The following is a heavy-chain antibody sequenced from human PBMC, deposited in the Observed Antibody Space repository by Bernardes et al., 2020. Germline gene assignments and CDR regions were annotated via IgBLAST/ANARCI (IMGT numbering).Heavy chain of an antibody. D-gene: IGHD2-15*01. CDR3: ARCATSRSFDP. Sequence: PQSLSPTCNVTGSSISSYYCTCTRQHRAKALEWIGYSYYSGSTNYHPSLKSRVTISVDTSNNQFSLKLSYVTAADAAVYYSARCATSRSFDPWGQGALVAVSS. J-gene: IGHJ5*02. CDR1: GSSISSYY. V-gene: IGHV4-59*01. CDR2: SYYSGST.